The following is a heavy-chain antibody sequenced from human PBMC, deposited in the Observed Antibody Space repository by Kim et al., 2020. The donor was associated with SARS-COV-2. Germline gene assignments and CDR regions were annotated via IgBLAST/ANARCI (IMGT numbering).Heavy chain of an antibody. CDR3: AGGSTVPGTGY. CDR1: GGSISSSSYY. V-gene: IGHV4-39*01. D-gene: IGHD4-17*01. CDR2: IYYSGST. Sequence: SETLSLTCTVSGGSISSSSYYWGWIRQPPGKGLEWIGSIYYSGSTYYNPSLKSRVTISVDTSKNQFSLKLSSVTAADTAVYYCAGGSTVPGTGYWGQGTLVTVSS. J-gene: IGHJ4*02.